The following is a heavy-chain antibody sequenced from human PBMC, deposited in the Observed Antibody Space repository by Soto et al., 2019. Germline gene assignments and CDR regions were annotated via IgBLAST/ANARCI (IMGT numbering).Heavy chain of an antibody. D-gene: IGHD3-3*01. CDR1: GFTFSSYG. V-gene: IGHV3-30*18. J-gene: IGHJ4*02. CDR2: ISYDGSNK. Sequence: GGSLRLSCAASGFTFSSYGMHWVRQAPGKGLEWVAVISYDGSNKYYADSVKGRFTISRDNSKNTLYLQMNSLRAEDTAVYYCAKSFYDFWSGYPIAVADTLDYWGQGTLVTVSS. CDR3: AKSFYDFWSGYPIAVADTLDY.